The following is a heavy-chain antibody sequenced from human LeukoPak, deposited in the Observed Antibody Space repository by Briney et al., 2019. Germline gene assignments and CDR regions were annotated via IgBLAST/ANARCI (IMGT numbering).Heavy chain of an antibody. CDR2: IYSGGTT. D-gene: IGHD3-10*01. J-gene: IGHJ4*02. CDR1: GFTVSSNY. CDR3: ATRAGSYGYYFDY. Sequence: GGSLRLSCAASGFTVSSNYMSWVRQAPGKGLEWVSFIYSGGTTYYADSVKGRFTISRDNSKNTLYLQMNSLRAEDTVVYYCATRAGSYGYYFDYWGQGTLVTVSS. V-gene: IGHV3-53*01.